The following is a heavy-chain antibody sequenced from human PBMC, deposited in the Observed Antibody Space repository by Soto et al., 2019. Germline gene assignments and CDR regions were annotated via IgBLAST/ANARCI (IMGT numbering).Heavy chain of an antibody. Sequence: PGGSLRLSCAASGFTFSSYGMHWVRQAPGKGLEWVAVISYDGGNKYYADSVKGRFTISRDNSKNTLYLQMNSLRAEDTAVYYCAKYYYGMDVWGQGTTVTVSS. CDR2: ISYDGGNK. J-gene: IGHJ6*02. CDR3: AKYYYGMDV. CDR1: GFTFSSYG. V-gene: IGHV3-30*18.